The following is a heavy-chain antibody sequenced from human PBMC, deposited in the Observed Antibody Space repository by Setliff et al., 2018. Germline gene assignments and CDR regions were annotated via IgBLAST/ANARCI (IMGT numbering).Heavy chain of an antibody. CDR1: GGSFSDYY. D-gene: IGHD4-17*01. CDR3: ASETTMTYYFYYMDV. CDR2: INHSGST. V-gene: IGHV4-34*01. J-gene: IGHJ6*03. Sequence: PSETLSLTCAVYGGSFSDYYWSWIRQSPGKGLEWIGEINHSGSTNYNPSLKTRVTISVDTSKNQFSLTLSSVTAADTAVYYCASETTMTYYFYYMDVWGKGTTVTVSS.